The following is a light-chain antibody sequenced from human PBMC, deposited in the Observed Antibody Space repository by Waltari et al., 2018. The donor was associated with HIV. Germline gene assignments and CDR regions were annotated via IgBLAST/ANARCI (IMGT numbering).Light chain of an antibody. J-gene: IGKJ2*01. CDR3: HQYNTFPLT. V-gene: IGKV1-16*01. CDR2: AAS. CDR1: QDISNY. Sequence: DFQMTQSPSSLSALVRHRVTITCRASQDISNYLGWFQQTPGKAPKSLIFAASNLQSGVPSRFLGAGSGTNFTLTIRSLQPEDFATYYCHQYNTFPLTFG.